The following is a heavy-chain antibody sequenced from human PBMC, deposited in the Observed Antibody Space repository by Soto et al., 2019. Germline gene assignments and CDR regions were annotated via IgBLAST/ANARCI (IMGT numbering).Heavy chain of an antibody. V-gene: IGHV3-20*03. CDR1: GFTFDDDG. CDR3: ARGIAVAGTVYYYGMDV. D-gene: IGHD6-19*01. CDR2: INWNGGST. J-gene: IGHJ6*02. Sequence: EVPLVESGGGVVRPGGSLRLSFAASGFTFDDDGMSWVRQAPGKGLEWVSGINWNGGSTGYADYVKGRFNISRDNAKNSLYLQMNSLRAEDTALYYCARGIAVAGTVYYYGMDVWGQGTTVTVSS.